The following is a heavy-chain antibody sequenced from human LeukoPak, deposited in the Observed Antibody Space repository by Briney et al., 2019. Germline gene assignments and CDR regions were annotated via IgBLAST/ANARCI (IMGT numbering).Heavy chain of an antibody. CDR3: ARMIPRDYMDV. J-gene: IGHJ6*03. Sequence: SETLSLTCTVSGGSISSYYWSWIRQPPGKRLEWIGYIYYSGSTNYNPSLKSRVTISVDTSKNQFSLKLSSVTAADTAVYYCARMIPRDYMDVWGKGTTVTVSS. CDR1: GGSISSYY. V-gene: IGHV4-59*01. CDR2: IYYSGST. D-gene: IGHD3-22*01.